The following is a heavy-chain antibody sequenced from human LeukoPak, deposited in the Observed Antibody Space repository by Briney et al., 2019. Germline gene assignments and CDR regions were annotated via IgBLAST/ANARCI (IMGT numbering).Heavy chain of an antibody. D-gene: IGHD5-24*01. CDR3: AKRDWSDGYKLYYFDS. V-gene: IGHV4-4*02. Sequence: SGTLSLTCAVSGGSISSNNWWSWVRQPPGKGLEWIGEIYHSGSTSYNPSLKSRVTISVDKSKNQFSLKLTSVTAADTAVYYCAKRDWSDGYKLYYFDSWGQGTLVTVSS. J-gene: IGHJ4*02. CDR2: IYHSGST. CDR1: GGSISSNNW.